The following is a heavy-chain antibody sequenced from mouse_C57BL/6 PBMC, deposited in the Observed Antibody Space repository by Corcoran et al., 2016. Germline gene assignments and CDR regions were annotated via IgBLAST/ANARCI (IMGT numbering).Heavy chain of an antibody. Sequence: QIQLVQSGPELKKPGETVKISCKASGYTFTTYGMSWVKQAPGKGLKWMGWINTYSGVPTYADDFKGRFAFSLETSASTAYLQINNLKNEDTATYFCARKPFDYWGXXTTLTVSS. J-gene: IGHJ2*01. V-gene: IGHV9-3*01. CDR1: GYTFTTYG. CDR2: INTYSGVP. CDR3: ARKPFDY.